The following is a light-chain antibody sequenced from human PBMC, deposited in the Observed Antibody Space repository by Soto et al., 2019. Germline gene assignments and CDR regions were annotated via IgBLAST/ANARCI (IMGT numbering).Light chain of an antibody. CDR3: QQSISAPLT. CDR1: QSISSS. V-gene: IGKV1-39*01. J-gene: IGKJ4*01. CDR2: AAS. Sequence: DIQMTQSPSSLSASVGDRVTITCRASQSISSSLNWYQQKPGKAPKLLIYAASSLQSGVPSRFSGSGSGTDFTLTIAGLQPEDSASYFCQQSISAPLTFGGGTKVEIK.